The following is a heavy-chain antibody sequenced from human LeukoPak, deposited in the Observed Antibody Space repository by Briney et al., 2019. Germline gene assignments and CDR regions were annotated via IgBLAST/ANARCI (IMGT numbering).Heavy chain of an antibody. V-gene: IGHV4-38-2*02. Sequence: SETLSLTCSVSGGSFSGYYWGWIRQPPGKGLEWIGSIYHSGSTYYNPSLKSRVTISVDTSKNQFSLKLSSVTAADTAVYYCAREGCSGGSCYSGYYYYYMDVWGKGTTVTVSS. CDR1: GGSFSGYY. J-gene: IGHJ6*03. D-gene: IGHD2-15*01. CDR2: IYHSGST. CDR3: AREGCSGGSCYSGYYYYYMDV.